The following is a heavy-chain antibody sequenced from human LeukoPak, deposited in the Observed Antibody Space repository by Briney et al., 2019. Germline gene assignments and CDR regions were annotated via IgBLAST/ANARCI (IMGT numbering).Heavy chain of an antibody. J-gene: IGHJ4*02. D-gene: IGHD6-6*01. Sequence: GGSLRLSCAASGFTFSSYGMHWVRQAPGKGLEWVAVIWYDGSNKYYADSVKGRFTISRDNSKNTPYLQMNSLRAEDTALYYCARGVGDSSTFDYWGQGIVVTVSS. CDR1: GFTFSSYG. CDR3: ARGVGDSSTFDY. V-gene: IGHV3-33*01. CDR2: IWYDGSNK.